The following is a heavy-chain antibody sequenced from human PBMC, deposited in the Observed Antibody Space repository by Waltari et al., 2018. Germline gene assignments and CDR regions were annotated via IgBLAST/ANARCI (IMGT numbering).Heavy chain of an antibody. V-gene: IGHV3-7*01. J-gene: IGHJ4*02. CDR1: GFTFSISW. CDR2: IKPDGSES. Sequence: EVQLVESGGGLVQPGGSLRLSWAASGFTFSISWMDWVRQAPGKGLEWVANIKPDGSESHYVDSVQGRFTVSRDNTQNLLYLQMNTLRVDDTAVYYCSLSLNSWGQGTLVTVSP. CDR3: SLSLNS.